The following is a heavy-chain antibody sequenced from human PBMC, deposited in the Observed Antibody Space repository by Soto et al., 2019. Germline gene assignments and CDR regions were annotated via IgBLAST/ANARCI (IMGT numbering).Heavy chain of an antibody. CDR2: ISYDGSNS. V-gene: IGHV3-30*04. CDR3: AGGDNYYALGV. J-gene: IGHJ6*02. D-gene: IGHD2-15*01. CDR1: XSXFSNYI. Sequence: QLQLVESGGGVVQPGRSLRLSCAASXSXFSNYIMHWVRQAPGKGLEWVAFISYDGSNSNYADFVEGRFTISRDNPKNMLYLQLSSLRPDDTAVYYCAGGDNYYALGVWGQGTTVTVSS.